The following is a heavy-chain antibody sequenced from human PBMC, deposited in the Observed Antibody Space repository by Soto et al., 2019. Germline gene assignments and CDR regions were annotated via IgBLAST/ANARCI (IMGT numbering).Heavy chain of an antibody. D-gene: IGHD4-17*01. CDR1: GGSFSSSA. CDR2: ILPFFGTA. Sequence: QVQLVQSGAEVKKPGSSVKVSCKASGGSFSSSAINWLRQAPGQGPEWMGNILPFFGTADYAQKFQGRVTITADESTSTAYMELRSLRSEDTAVYYCARGHEYGGNSDALDIWGQGTVVTVSS. CDR3: ARGHEYGGNSDALDI. V-gene: IGHV1-69*15. J-gene: IGHJ3*02.